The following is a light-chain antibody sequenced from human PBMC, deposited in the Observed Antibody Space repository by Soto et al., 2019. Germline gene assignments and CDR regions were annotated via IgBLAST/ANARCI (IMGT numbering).Light chain of an antibody. CDR3: HQYNNWPRGVT. CDR2: GAS. Sequence: EIVMTQSPATLSVSPGERATLSCRASQSVSSNLAWYQQKPGQAPRLLIYGASTRATGFPARFSGSGSGTEFTLTLSSLQSEDFAVYYCHQYNNWPRGVTFGGGTKVEIK. J-gene: IGKJ4*01. CDR1: QSVSSN. V-gene: IGKV3-15*01.